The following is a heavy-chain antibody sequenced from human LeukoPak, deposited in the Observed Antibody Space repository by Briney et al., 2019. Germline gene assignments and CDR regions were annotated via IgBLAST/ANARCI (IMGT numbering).Heavy chain of an antibody. V-gene: IGHV3-30*18. J-gene: IGHJ4*02. Sequence: PGGSLRLSCAASGFTFSSCGMHWVRQAPGKGLEWVAILSYDGSIKYYADSVKGRFTISRDNSKNTLSLQMNSLRVEDTAVYYCAKSLRRYSSSADNWGQGTLVTVSS. CDR3: AKSLRRYSSSADN. CDR1: GFTFSSCG. D-gene: IGHD6-6*01. CDR2: LSYDGSIK.